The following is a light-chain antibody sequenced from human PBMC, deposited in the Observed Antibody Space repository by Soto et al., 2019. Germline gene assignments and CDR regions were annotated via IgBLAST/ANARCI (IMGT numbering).Light chain of an antibody. CDR2: EVS. CDR3: MQGTHWPWT. CDR1: QSLMHSDGNTY. J-gene: IGKJ1*01. V-gene: IGKV2-30*02. Sequence: DVVMTQSPLSLPVTLGQPASISCRSSQSLMHSDGNTYLNWFQQRTGQSPRRLIYEVSDRDSGVPDRFSGSGSGTDFTLKISRVEAEDVGVYYCMQGTHWPWTFGQGTEVEIK.